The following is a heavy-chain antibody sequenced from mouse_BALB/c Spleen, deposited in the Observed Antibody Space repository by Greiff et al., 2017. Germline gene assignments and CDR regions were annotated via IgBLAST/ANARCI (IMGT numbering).Heavy chain of an antibody. CDR1: GYSITSDYA. D-gene: IGHD1-1*01. Sequence: EVQLQESGPGLVKPSQSLSLTCTVTGYSITSDYAWNWIRQFPGNKLEWMGYISYSGSTSSNPSLKSRISITRDTSKNQFFLQLNSVTTEDTATYYCARAITTVVAPFDYWGQGTTLTVSS. CDR2: ISYSGST. CDR3: ARAITTVVAPFDY. J-gene: IGHJ2*01. V-gene: IGHV3-2*02.